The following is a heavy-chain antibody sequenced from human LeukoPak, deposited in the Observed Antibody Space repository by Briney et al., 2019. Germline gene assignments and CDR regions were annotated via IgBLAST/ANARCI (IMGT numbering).Heavy chain of an antibody. V-gene: IGHV4-34*01. D-gene: IGHD2/OR15-2a*01. Sequence: SETLSLTCAVYGGSFSGYYWSWIRQPPGKGLEWIGEINHSGSTNYNPSLKSRVTISVDTSKNQFSLKLSSVTAADTAVYYCARQTFRLGFDYWGQGTLVTVSS. J-gene: IGHJ4*02. CDR1: GGSFSGYY. CDR3: ARQTFRLGFDY. CDR2: INHSGST.